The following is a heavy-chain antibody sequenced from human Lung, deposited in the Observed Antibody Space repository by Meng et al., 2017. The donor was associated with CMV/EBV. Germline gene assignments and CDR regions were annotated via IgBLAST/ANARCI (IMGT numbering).Heavy chain of an antibody. CDR2: ISHDGSNK. V-gene: IGHV3-30*04. CDR1: GFTFSIYS. Sequence: LSLTCAASGFTFSIYSMHWVRQAPGKGLEWVSVISHDGSNKYYANSVKGRFTISRDKSKNTVYLQMNSLRAEDTAVYYCATFHSGSADFDNWGQGAMVTVSS. D-gene: IGHD3-10*01. J-gene: IGHJ3*02. CDR3: ATFHSGSADFDN.